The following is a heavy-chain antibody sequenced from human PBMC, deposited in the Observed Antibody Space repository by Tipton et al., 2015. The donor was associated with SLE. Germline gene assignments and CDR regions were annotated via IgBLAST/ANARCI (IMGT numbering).Heavy chain of an antibody. CDR3: TRDSGFWSWFDS. CDR1: GGSISSGNYY. J-gene: IGHJ5*01. Sequence: TLSLTCTVSGGSISSGNYYWSWIRQPAGKGLEWIGRIYTSGGTNYNPSLKSRVTISVDTPKNQFSLKLSSVTAADTAVYYCTRDSGFWSWFDSWGQGSLVTVSS. D-gene: IGHD3-3*01. CDR2: IYTSGGT. V-gene: IGHV4-61*02.